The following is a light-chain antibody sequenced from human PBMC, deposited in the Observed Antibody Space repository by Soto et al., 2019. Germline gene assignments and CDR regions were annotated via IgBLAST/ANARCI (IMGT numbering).Light chain of an antibody. J-gene: IGLJ3*02. V-gene: IGLV1-44*01. CDR1: SSNIGSNA. CDR2: TNN. CDR3: AAWDGSLNGVL. Sequence: QSVLTQPPSASGTPGQRVTISCSGSSSNIGSNAVNWYQQLPGTATKLLIFTNNQRPSGVPGRFSGSKSGTSASLAISGLQSADEADYYCAAWDGSLNGVLFGGGTKLTVL.